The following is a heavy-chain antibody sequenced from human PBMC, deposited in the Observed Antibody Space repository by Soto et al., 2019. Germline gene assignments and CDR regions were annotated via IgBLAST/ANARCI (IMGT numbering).Heavy chain of an antibody. CDR2: IKQDGSEK. V-gene: IGHV3-7*01. CDR1: GFTFSSYW. J-gene: IGHJ6*02. CDR3: ASLGITGTTWDYYYYYGMDV. Sequence: PGGSLRLSCAASGFTFSSYWMSWVRQAPGKGLEWVANIKQDGSEKYYVDSVKGRFTISRDNAKNSLYLQMNSLRAEDTAVYYCASLGITGTTWDYYYYYGMDVWGQGTTVTVSS. D-gene: IGHD1-7*01.